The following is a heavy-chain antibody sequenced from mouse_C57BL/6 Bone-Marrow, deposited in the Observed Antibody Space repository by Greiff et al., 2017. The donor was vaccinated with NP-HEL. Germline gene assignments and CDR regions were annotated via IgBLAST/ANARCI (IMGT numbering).Heavy chain of an antibody. CDR3: ARPRYSNYVSAMDY. Sequence: VQLQQSGPGLVAPSQSLSITCTVSGFSLTSYAISWVRQPPGKGLEWLGVIWTGGGTNYNSALKSRLSISKDNSKSQVFLKMNSLQTDDTARDYCARPRYSNYVSAMDYWGQGTSVTVSS. V-gene: IGHV2-9-1*01. D-gene: IGHD2-5*01. CDR2: IWTGGGT. CDR1: GFSLTSYA. J-gene: IGHJ4*01.